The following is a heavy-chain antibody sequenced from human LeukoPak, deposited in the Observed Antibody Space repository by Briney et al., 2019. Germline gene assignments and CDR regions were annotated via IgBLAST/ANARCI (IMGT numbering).Heavy chain of an antibody. D-gene: IGHD5-18*01. CDR1: GYSISSGYY. Sequence: SEPLSLPCAVTGYSISSGYYWGWIRQPPGKGLEWIGSIYQSGSTYYNPSLKSRVTISVDTSNNQFSLKLSSATAADTAVYYCARQMDTAMVYYYYYIDVWGKGTTVTVSS. CDR2: IYQSGST. J-gene: IGHJ6*03. CDR3: ARQMDTAMVYYYYYIDV. V-gene: IGHV4-38-2*01.